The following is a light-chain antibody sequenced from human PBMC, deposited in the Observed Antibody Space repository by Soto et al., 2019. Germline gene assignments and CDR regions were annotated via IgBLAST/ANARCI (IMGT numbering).Light chain of an antibody. V-gene: IGKV1-39*01. J-gene: IGKJ5*01. CDR2: AAS. Sequence: IQMAQSPSSLSASVGDRVTITCRASQTINIHLNWYQQKSGKAPKFLIHAASNLQSGVPSRFSGSGSGTEFTLTINSLQPEDFATYYCQQSYSVPITFGQGTRLEIK. CDR3: QQSYSVPIT. CDR1: QTINIH.